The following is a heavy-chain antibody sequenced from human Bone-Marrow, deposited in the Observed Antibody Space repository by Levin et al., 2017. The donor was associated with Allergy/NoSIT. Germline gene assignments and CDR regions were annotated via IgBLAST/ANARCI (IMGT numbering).Heavy chain of an antibody. D-gene: IGHD7-27*01. Sequence: GGSLRLSCAASGFTFNAYWMHWVRQVPGKGLEWVSRVDYDGSGTSYADSVKGRFTISRDDAQNTVFLQMNSLRTEDTALYYCTTGANWAFPSWGQGTLVTVSS. J-gene: IGHJ5*02. V-gene: IGHV3-74*01. CDR2: VDYDGSGT. CDR1: GFTFNAYW. CDR3: TTGANWAFPS.